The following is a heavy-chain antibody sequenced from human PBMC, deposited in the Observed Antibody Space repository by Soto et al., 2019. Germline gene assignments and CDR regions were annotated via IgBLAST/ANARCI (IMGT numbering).Heavy chain of an antibody. V-gene: IGHV3-30*04. CDR2: ISYDGRNQ. CDR3: ARDHRAGRFYYYSGMDV. J-gene: IGHJ6*02. Sequence: GGSLRLSCAASGFTSSTYALHGSRQPPGKGLEWVAVISYDGRNQYYADSVRGRFTISRDKSKNTLYLQLSSLRTEATAVYYCARDHRAGRFYYYSGMDVWGQGTTVTVSS. CDR1: GFTSSTYA. D-gene: IGHD6-19*01.